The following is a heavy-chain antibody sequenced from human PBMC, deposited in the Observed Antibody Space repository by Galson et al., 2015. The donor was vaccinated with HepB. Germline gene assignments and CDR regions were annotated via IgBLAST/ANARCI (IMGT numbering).Heavy chain of an antibody. CDR1: GGSISSYY. CDR3: ARVPAAGTEGVYFQH. Sequence: TLSLTCTVSGGSISSYYWSWIRQPPGKGLEWIGYIYYSGSTNYNPSLKSRVTISVDTSKNQFSLKLSSVTAADTAVYYCARVPAAGTEGVYFQHWGQGTLVTVSS. V-gene: IGHV4-59*01. J-gene: IGHJ1*01. D-gene: IGHD6-13*01. CDR2: IYYSGST.